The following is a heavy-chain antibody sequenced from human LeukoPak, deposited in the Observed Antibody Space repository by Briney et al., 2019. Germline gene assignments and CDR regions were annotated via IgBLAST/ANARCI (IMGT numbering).Heavy chain of an antibody. CDR3: ARSTWSYFDY. J-gene: IGHJ4*02. V-gene: IGHV4-38-2*01. Sequence: SETLSLTCAVSGYSISSSYYWGWIRQPPGKGLEWIGSIYHSGSTYYNPSLKSRVTISVDTSKNQFSLKLSSVTAADTAVYYCARSTWSYFDYWGQGTLVTVSS. CDR2: IYHSGST. D-gene: IGHD1-1*01. CDR1: GYSISSSYY.